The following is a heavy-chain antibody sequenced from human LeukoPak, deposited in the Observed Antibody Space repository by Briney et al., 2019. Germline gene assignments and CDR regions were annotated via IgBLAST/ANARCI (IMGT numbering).Heavy chain of an antibody. CDR1: GFTFGDYA. D-gene: IGHD3-3*01. Sequence: GGSLRLSCTASGFTFGDYAMSWFRQAPGKGLEWVGFIRSKAYGGTTEYAASVKGRFTISREDSKSIAYLQMNSLKTEDTAVYYCTREYYDFWSGYQEGSDYWGRGTLVTVSS. CDR3: TREYYDFWSGYQEGSDY. J-gene: IGHJ4*02. V-gene: IGHV3-49*03. CDR2: IRSKAYGGTT.